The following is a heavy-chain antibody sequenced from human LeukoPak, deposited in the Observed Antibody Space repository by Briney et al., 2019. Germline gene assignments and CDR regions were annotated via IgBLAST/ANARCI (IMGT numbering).Heavy chain of an antibody. CDR2: INSDGSDT. CDR3: ARQYISGQWYFDY. D-gene: IGHD5-18*01. V-gene: IGHV3-74*01. J-gene: IGHJ4*02. Sequence: PGGSLRLSCAASGFTFSTYWMHWVRQAPGKGLVWVSRINSDGSDTSYADSVKGRFTISRDNSKNTLYLQMNSLIPEDTAVYYCARQYISGQWYFDYWGQGTLVTVSS. CDR1: GFTFSTYW.